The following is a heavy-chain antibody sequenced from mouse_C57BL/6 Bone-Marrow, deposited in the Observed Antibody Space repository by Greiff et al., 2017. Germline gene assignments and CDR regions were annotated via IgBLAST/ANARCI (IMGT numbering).Heavy chain of an antibody. J-gene: IGHJ2*01. V-gene: IGHV1-19*01. D-gene: IGHD1-1*01. CDR3: LITTVVAWYFDY. CDR2: INPYNGGT. CDR1: GYTFTDYY. Sequence: EVQLQQSGPVLVKPGASVKMSCKASGYTFTDYYMNWVKQSHGKSLEWIGVINPYNGGTSYNQKFKGKATLTVDKSSSTAYMELNSLTSEDSAVYYCLITTVVAWYFDYWGQGTTLTVSS.